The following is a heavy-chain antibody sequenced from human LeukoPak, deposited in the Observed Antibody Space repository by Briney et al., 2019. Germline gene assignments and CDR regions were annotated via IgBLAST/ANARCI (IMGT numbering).Heavy chain of an antibody. CDR1: GSTFSSYA. V-gene: IGHV3-23*01. D-gene: IGHD3-3*01. CDR3: ATFGVIIRNDYFDF. CDR2: VSSSSTNK. Sequence: GGSLRLSCAASGSTFSSYAMNWVRQAPGKGLEWVSSVSSSSTNKFYADSVKGRFTISRDNSKNTLYLQMSNLRADDTAIYYCATFGVIIRNDYFDFWGQGALVTVSS. J-gene: IGHJ4*02.